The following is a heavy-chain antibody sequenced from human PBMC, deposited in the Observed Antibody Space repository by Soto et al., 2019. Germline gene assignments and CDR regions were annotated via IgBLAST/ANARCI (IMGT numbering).Heavy chain of an antibody. CDR2: IIPIFGTA. J-gene: IGHJ4*02. Sequence: QVQLVQSGAEVKKPGSSVKVSCKASGGTFSSYAISWVRQAPGQGLEGVGGIIPIFGTANYAQKVKGRVTITADDATSTAYMELSSLRSEDTAVYYCARERGTGIFGVVIRYFDYWGQGTLVTVSS. D-gene: IGHD3-3*01. CDR3: ARERGTGIFGVVIRYFDY. V-gene: IGHV1-69*01. CDR1: GGTFSSYA.